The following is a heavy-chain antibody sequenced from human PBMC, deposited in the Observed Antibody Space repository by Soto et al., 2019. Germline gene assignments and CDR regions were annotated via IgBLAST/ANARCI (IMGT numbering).Heavy chain of an antibody. CDR2: IYYSGST. J-gene: IGHJ2*01. D-gene: IGHD3-10*01. V-gene: IGHV4-31*03. CDR1: GDPISVGGYY. Sequence: QVQLQESGPGLVKPSQTLSLICSVSGDPISVGGYYWSWIRQHPEKGLEWIGYIYYSGSTYYNPSLQSRVTLSVDTSKTQFSVKLTSVTAADTAVYFWARGLAGTYAAYFDIWGRGTLVTVSS. CDR3: ARGLAGTYAAYFDI.